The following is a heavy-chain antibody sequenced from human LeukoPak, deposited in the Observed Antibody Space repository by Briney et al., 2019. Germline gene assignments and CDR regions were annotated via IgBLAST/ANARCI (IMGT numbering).Heavy chain of an antibody. CDR3: ARDVSGNLDY. CDR2: IKEDGSQK. CDR1: GFTFSTW. J-gene: IGHJ4*02. Sequence: PGGSLRLSCAASGFTFSTWMAWVRQAPGKGLEWLANIKEDGSQKHYADSVKGRFTISGDNAENSVYLQMTSLRAEDTAVYYCARDVSGNLDYWGQGTLVTVSS. D-gene: IGHD4-23*01. V-gene: IGHV3-7*03.